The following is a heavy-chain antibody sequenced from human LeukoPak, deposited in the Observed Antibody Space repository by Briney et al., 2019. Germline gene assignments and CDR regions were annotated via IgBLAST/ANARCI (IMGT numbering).Heavy chain of an antibody. CDR3: ARGYSWSSFSYFDY. CDR1: GGTFSSYA. CDR2: IIPIFGTA. D-gene: IGHD1-26*01. J-gene: IGHJ4*02. Sequence: GASVKVSCKASGGTFSSYAISWVRQAPGQGLEWMGGIIPIFGTANYAQKFQGRVTITADESTSTAYMELSSPRSEDTAVYYCARGYSWSSFSYFDYWGQGTLVTVSS. V-gene: IGHV1-69*13.